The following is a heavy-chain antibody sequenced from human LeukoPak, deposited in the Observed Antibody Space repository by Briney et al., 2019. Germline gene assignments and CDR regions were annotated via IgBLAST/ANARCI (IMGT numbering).Heavy chain of an antibody. CDR2: FDPEDGET. CDR1: GYTLTELS. CDR3: ATGPLYSSSAYYFDY. Sequence: GASVKVSCKVSGYTLTELSMHWVRQAPGKGLEWMGGFDPEDGETSYAQKFQGRVTMTEDTSTDTAYMELSSLRSEDTAVYYCATGPLYSSSAYYFDYWGQGTLVTVSS. V-gene: IGHV1-24*01. D-gene: IGHD6-6*01. J-gene: IGHJ4*02.